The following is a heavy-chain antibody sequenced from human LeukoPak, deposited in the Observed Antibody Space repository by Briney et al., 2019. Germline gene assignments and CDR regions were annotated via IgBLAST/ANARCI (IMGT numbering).Heavy chain of an antibody. CDR2: MNPNSGNT. J-gene: IGHJ4*02. CDR1: GYTFTGYY. V-gene: IGHV1-8*03. Sequence: ASVKVSCKASGYTFTGYYMHWVRQATGQGLEWMGWMNPNSGNTGYAQKFQGRVTITRNTSISTAYMELSSLRSEDTAVYYCALLWSGYSFDYWGQGTLVTVSS. CDR3: ALLWSGYSFDY. D-gene: IGHD3-3*01.